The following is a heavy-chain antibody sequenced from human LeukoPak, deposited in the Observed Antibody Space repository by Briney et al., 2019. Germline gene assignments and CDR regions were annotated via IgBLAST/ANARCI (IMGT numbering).Heavy chain of an antibody. CDR1: GFTFSSYG. D-gene: IGHD1-26*01. V-gene: IGHV3-30*02. Sequence: GGSLRLSCAASGFTFSSYGMHWVRQAPGKGLEWVAFIRYDGSNKYYADSVKGRFTISRDNSKNTLYLQMNSLRAEDTAVYYCARDLYSGSYYGLSHWGQGTLVTVSS. J-gene: IGHJ4*02. CDR3: ARDLYSGSYYGLSH. CDR2: IRYDGSNK.